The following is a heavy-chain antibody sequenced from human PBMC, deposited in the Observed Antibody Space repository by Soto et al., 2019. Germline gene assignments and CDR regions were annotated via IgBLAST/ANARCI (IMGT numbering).Heavy chain of an antibody. CDR2: IYYSGSSGST. CDR1: GVSISSYY. J-gene: IGHJ3*02. D-gene: IGHD1-1*01. Sequence: SETLSLTCTVSGVSISSYYWTWTRQPPGKGLEWIGYIYYSGSSGSTNYSPSLKSRVTMSADTSKNQFYLKLSSVTAADTAVYYCARMNQLAPKRNAFDIWGQGTMVTVSS. V-gene: IGHV4-59*01. CDR3: ARMNQLAPKRNAFDI.